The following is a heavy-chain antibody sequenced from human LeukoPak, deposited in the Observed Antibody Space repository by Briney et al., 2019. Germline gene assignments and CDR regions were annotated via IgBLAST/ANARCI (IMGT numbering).Heavy chain of an antibody. CDR3: ATGRATYSSSWYRTFDY. CDR2: IYYSGST. J-gene: IGHJ4*02. V-gene: IGHV4-39*07. CDR1: GGSISSSSYY. Sequence: PSETLSLTCTVSGGSISSSSYYWGWIRQPPGKGLEWIGSIYYSGSTYYNPSLKSRVTISVDTSKNQFSLKLSSVTAADTAVYYCATGRATYSSSWYRTFDYWGQGTLVTVSS. D-gene: IGHD6-13*01.